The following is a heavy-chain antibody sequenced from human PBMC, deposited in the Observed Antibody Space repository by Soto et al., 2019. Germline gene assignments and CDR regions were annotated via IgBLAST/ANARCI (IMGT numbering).Heavy chain of an antibody. V-gene: IGHV1-2*04. CDR3: ARDSIIAAAGTKSPFDY. CDR1: GYTFTGYY. CDR2: INPNSGGT. D-gene: IGHD6-13*01. J-gene: IGHJ4*02. Sequence: ASVKVSCKASGYTFTGYYMHWVRQAPGQGLEWMGWINPNSGGTNYAQKFQGWVTMTRDTSISTAYMELSRLRSDDTAVYYCARDSIIAAAGTKSPFDYWGQGTLVTSPQ.